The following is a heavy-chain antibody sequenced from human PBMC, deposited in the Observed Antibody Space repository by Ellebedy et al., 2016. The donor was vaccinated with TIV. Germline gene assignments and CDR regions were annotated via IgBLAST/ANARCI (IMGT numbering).Heavy chain of an antibody. Sequence: GESLKISXAASGFTFSSYAMHWVRQAPGKGLEWVAVISYDGSNKYYADSVKGRFTISRDNSKNTLYLQMNSLRAEDTAVYYCARGEAGLLWFGEFRYWGQGTLVTVSS. V-gene: IGHV3-30-3*01. D-gene: IGHD3-10*01. J-gene: IGHJ4*02. CDR1: GFTFSSYA. CDR3: ARGEAGLLWFGEFRY. CDR2: ISYDGSNK.